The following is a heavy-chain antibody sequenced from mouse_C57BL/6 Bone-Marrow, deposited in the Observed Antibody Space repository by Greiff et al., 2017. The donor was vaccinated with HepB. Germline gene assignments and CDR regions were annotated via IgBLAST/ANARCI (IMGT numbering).Heavy chain of an antibody. Sequence: QVQLQQPGAELVKPGASVKLSCKASGYTFTSYWMHWVKQRPGQGLEWIGMIHPNSGSTNYNEKFKSKATLTVDKSSSTAYMQLSSLTSEDSAVYYCARDYEEYYFDYWGQGNTLTVSS. CDR2: IHPNSGST. CDR1: GYTFTSYW. J-gene: IGHJ2*01. V-gene: IGHV1-64*01. CDR3: ARDYEEYYFDY. D-gene: IGHD1-1*01.